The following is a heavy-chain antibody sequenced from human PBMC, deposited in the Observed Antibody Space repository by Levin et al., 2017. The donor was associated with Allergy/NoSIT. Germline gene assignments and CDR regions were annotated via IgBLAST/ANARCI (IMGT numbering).Heavy chain of an antibody. Sequence: PSETLSLTCAVYGGSFSGYYWSWIRQPPGKGLEWIGEINHSGSTNYNPSLKSRVTISVDTSKNQFSLKLSSVTAADTAVYYCARVDYGDSDAFDIWGQGTMVTVSS. V-gene: IGHV4-34*01. D-gene: IGHD4-17*01. CDR2: INHSGST. CDR3: ARVDYGDSDAFDI. J-gene: IGHJ3*02. CDR1: GGSFSGYY.